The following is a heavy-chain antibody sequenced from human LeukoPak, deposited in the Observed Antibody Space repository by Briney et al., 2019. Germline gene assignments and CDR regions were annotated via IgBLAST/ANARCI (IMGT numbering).Heavy chain of an antibody. Sequence: SETLSLTCSVSGDSISSSGYYWDWIRQPPGKGLEWIGYIYTSGSTNYNPSLKSRVTISVDTSKNQFSLKLSSVTAADTAVYYCARHPRRAYYFDYWGQGTLVTVSS. CDR2: IYTSGST. V-gene: IGHV4-61*05. CDR1: GDSISSSGYY. J-gene: IGHJ4*02. CDR3: ARHPRRAYYFDY.